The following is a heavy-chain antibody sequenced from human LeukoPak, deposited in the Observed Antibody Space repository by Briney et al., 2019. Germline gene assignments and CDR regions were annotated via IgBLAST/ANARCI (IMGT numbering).Heavy chain of an antibody. CDR3: ARDGYYCRGGSCSHDYYYYYGMDV. J-gene: IGHJ6*04. CDR1: GYTFTGYY. V-gene: IGHV1-2*04. Sequence: ASVKVSCKASGYTFTGYYMHWVQQAPGQGLEWMGWINPNSGGTNYAQKFQGWVTMTRDTSISTAYMELSRLRSDDTAVYYCARDGYYCRGGSCSHDYYYYYGMDVWGKGTTVTVSS. D-gene: IGHD2-15*01. CDR2: INPNSGGT.